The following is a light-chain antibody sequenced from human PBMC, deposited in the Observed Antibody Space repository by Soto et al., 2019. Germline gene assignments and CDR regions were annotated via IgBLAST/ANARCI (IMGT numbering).Light chain of an antibody. J-gene: IGKJ3*01. CDR2: EAS. CDR1: QDISKY. CDR3: QQYENRPYT. Sequence: DIQMTQSPSSLSASIGDRVSFTCQSSQDISKYLNWYQHKPGQAPSLLIYEASKSHCGVPSRFSGSGSGTDFTFTISSLQPEDNATYYCQQYENRPYTFGPGTKVDVK. V-gene: IGKV1-33*01.